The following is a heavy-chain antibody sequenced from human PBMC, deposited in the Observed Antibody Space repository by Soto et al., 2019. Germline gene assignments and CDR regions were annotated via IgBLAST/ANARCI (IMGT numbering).Heavy chain of an antibody. CDR2: IRNKVNSYTT. V-gene: IGHV3-72*01. Sequence: EVQLVESGGGLVQPGGSLRLSCAASGFTFSDHHMDWVRQAPGKGLEWVGRIRNKVNSYTTEDAASVKGRFTISRDDSKNAVYLQMNSPKSEDTAVYYCTREAAYTGYDLTFDFWRHGTLVTVSS. CDR1: GFTFSDHH. J-gene: IGHJ4*01. D-gene: IGHD5-12*01. CDR3: TREAAYTGYDLTFDF.